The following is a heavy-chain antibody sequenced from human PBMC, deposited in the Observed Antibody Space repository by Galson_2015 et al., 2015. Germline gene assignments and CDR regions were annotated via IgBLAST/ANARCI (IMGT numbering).Heavy chain of an antibody. Sequence: SLRLSCAASGFTFSSYAMSWVRQAPGKGLEWVSSISSSSSYIYYADSVKGRFTISRDNAKNSLYLQMNSLRAEDTAVYYCARGGLYGDYVNLDYYYYGMDVWGQGTTVTVSS. CDR1: GFTFSSYA. J-gene: IGHJ6*02. CDR2: ISSSSSYI. D-gene: IGHD4-17*01. V-gene: IGHV3-21*01. CDR3: ARGGLYGDYVNLDYYYYGMDV.